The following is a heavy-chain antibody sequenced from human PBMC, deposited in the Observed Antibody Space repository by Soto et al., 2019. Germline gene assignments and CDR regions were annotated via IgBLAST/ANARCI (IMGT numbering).Heavy chain of an antibody. J-gene: IGHJ4*02. CDR1: GDSISSSKW. CDR3: AYSTGWYRIDN. CDR2: IFHTGST. D-gene: IGHD6-19*01. Sequence: QVQLQESGPGRVKSSGTLSLPCGVSGDSISSSKWWSWVRQPPGKGLEWIGDIFHTGSTNYNPSLNSRVTISIDKSKNQFSLRLSSVTAADTAVYYCAYSTGWYRIDNWGQGSLVTVSS. V-gene: IGHV4-4*02.